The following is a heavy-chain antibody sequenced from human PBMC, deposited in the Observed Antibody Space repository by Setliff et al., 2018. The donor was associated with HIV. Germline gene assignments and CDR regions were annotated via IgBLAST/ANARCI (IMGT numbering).Heavy chain of an antibody. CDR1: GGSFSGYY. CDR2: INYSGTT. CDR3: AATYCRGGGRDCPQMYDY. D-gene: IGHD2-15*01. Sequence: LSLTCAVYGGSFSGYYWTWIRQPPGKGLEWIGEINYSGTTNHNPFLKSRVTISVDTSKKQFSLKLNSVTAADSAIYYCAATYCRGGGRDCPQMYDYWGQGSLVTVSS. V-gene: IGHV4-34*01. J-gene: IGHJ4*02.